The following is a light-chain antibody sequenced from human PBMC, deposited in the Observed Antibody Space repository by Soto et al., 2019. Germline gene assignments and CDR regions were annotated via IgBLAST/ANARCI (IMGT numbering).Light chain of an antibody. CDR1: QSISSW. CDR3: QQYESYSPWT. J-gene: IGKJ1*01. Sequence: DVQMTLSPSALSASVGDRATLTGRASQSISSWLAWYQQKPGKAPKLLIYDASTLQSGVPSRYSGSGSGTELTLTISNLQPDDFATYYCQQYESYSPWTFGQRAKVAIK. CDR2: DAS. V-gene: IGKV1-5*01.